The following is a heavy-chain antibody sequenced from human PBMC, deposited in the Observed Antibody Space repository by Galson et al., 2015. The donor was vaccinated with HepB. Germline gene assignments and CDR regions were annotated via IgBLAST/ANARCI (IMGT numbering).Heavy chain of an antibody. D-gene: IGHD3-3*01. CDR1: GYTLTELS. Sequence: SVKVSCKVSGYTLTELSMHWVRQAPGKGLEWMGGFDPEDGETIYAQKFQGRVTMTEDTSTDTAYMELSSLRSEDTAVYYCVSPIPGVVTYTKRWGDYYYGMDVWGQGTTVTVSS. V-gene: IGHV1-24*01. CDR2: FDPEDGET. J-gene: IGHJ6*02. CDR3: VSPIPGVVTYTKRWGDYYYGMDV.